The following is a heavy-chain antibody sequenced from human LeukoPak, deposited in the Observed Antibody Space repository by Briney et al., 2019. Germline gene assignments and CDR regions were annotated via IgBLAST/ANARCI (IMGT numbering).Heavy chain of an antibody. Sequence: SETLSLTCTVSGYSISSGYYWGWIRQPPGKGLEWIGSIYHSGSTYYNTSLKSRVTISVDTSKNQFSLKLSSVTAADTAVYYCARGPDIYYFDYWGQGTLVTVSS. J-gene: IGHJ4*02. CDR3: ARGPDIYYFDY. CDR1: GYSISSGYY. D-gene: IGHD1-14*01. CDR2: IYHSGST. V-gene: IGHV4-38-2*02.